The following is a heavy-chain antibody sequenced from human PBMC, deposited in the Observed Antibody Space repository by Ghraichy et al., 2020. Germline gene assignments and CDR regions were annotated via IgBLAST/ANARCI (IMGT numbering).Heavy chain of an antibody. J-gene: IGHJ4*02. CDR2: IWYDGSNK. D-gene: IGHD3-10*01. Sequence: GGSLRLSCAASGFTFSSYGMHWVRQAPGKGLEWVAVIWYDGSNKYYADSVKGRFTISRDNSKNTLYLQMNSLRAEDTAVYYCARTPSMVQGVIITSHFDYWGQGTLVTVSS. CDR3: ARTPSMVQGVIITSHFDY. CDR1: GFTFSSYG. V-gene: IGHV3-33*01.